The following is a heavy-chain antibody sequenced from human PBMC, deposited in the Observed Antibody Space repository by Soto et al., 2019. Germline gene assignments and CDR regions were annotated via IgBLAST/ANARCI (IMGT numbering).Heavy chain of an antibody. J-gene: IGHJ6*02. D-gene: IGHD2-2*01. CDR1: GYTFTGYY. V-gene: IGHV1-2*04. CDR3: ARDLGSSTSPHYYYYGMDV. Sequence: ASVKVSCKASGYTFTGYYMHWVRQAPGQGLEWMGWINPNSGGTNYAQKFQGWVTMTRDTSISTAYMELSRLRSDDTAVYYCARDLGSSTSPHYYYYGMDVWGQGTTVTSP. CDR2: INPNSGGT.